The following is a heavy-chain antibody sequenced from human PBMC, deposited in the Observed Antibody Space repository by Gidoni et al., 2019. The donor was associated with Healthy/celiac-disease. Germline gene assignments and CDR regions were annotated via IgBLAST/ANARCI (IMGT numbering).Heavy chain of an antibody. V-gene: IGHV3-9*01. CDR3: AKDIYPGGPGRSGSYGVFDY. D-gene: IGHD1-26*01. CDR2: IMWNSGSI. CDR1: GLPFDDYA. Sequence: EVQLVESGGGLVQPGRYMRLSCAASGLPFDDYAMHWVRQAPGKGLEWVSGIMWNSGSIGDADSVKGRFTISRDNAKNSLYLQMNSLRAEDTALYYCAKDIYPGGPGRSGSYGVFDYWGQGTLVTVSS. J-gene: IGHJ4*02.